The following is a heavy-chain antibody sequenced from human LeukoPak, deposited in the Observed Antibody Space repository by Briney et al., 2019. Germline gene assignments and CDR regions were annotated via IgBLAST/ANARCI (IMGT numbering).Heavy chain of an antibody. V-gene: IGHV4-59*12. CDR1: GGSISSYY. CDR3: ARGEDIVATINFDY. CDR2: IYYSGST. J-gene: IGHJ4*02. D-gene: IGHD5-12*01. Sequence: NPSETLSLTCTVSGGSISSYYWSWIRQPPGKGLEWIGSIYYSGSTYYNPSLKSRVTISVDTSKNQFSLKLSSVTAADTAVYYCARGEDIVATINFDYWGQGTLVTVSS.